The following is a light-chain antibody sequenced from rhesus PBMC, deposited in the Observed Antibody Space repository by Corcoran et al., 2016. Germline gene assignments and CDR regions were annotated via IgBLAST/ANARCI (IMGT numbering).Light chain of an antibody. CDR1: QGISNA. CDR3: QQGYSTPFT. V-gene: IGKV1-33*02. Sequence: DIQMSQSPSSLSASVGDKVTITCRASQGISNALAWYQQKPGKAPNLLIYAASSLESGVPSRFSGSRSGTDFPLTISSLHPEDFATYYCQQGYSTPFTFGPGTKLDIK. J-gene: IGKJ3*01. CDR2: AAS.